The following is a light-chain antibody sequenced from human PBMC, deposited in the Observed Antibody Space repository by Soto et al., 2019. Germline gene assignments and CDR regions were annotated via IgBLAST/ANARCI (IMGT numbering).Light chain of an antibody. CDR3: QQYNDYWT. CDR1: QTISSW. CDR2: KAS. Sequence: DIQMTQSPSTLSGSVGERVTITCRASQTISSWLAWSQHKPVKAHKLRIYKASTLKSGVPSRFSGSGSGTEFTLTISSLQPDDFATDDCQQYNDYWTFGQGTKVDIK. J-gene: IGKJ1*01. V-gene: IGKV1-5*03.